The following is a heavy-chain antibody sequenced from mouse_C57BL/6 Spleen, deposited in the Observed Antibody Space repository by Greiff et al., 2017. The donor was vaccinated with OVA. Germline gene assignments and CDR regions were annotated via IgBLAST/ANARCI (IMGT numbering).Heavy chain of an antibody. Sequence: EVQVVESGGGLVKPGGSLKLSCAASGFTFSDYGMHWVRQAPEKGLEWVAYISSGSSTIYYADTVKGRFTISRDNAKNTLFLQMTSLRSEDTAVYYCASTVVRAMDYWGQGTSVTVSS. J-gene: IGHJ4*01. CDR3: ASTVVRAMDY. CDR2: ISSGSSTI. D-gene: IGHD1-1*01. CDR1: GFTFSDYG. V-gene: IGHV5-17*01.